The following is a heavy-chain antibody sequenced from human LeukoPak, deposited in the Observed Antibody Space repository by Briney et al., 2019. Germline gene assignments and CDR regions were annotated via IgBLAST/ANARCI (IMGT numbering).Heavy chain of an antibody. CDR2: IYYSGST. CDR3: ARVTLYYGSGSCLIDY. V-gene: IGHV4-59*01. D-gene: IGHD3-10*01. Sequence: SETLSLTCTVSGGSISSYYWSWIRQPPGKGLEWIGYIYYSGSTNYNPSLKSRVTISVDTSKNQFSLKLSSVTAADTAVYYCARVTLYYGSGSCLIDYWGQGTLVTVSS. CDR1: GGSISSYY. J-gene: IGHJ4*02.